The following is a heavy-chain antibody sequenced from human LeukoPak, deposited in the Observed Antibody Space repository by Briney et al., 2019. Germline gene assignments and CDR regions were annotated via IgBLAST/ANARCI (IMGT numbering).Heavy chain of an antibody. D-gene: IGHD3/OR15-3a*01. CDR2: IIPSGDWT. CDR3: ARAFRPASDPHDFYDF. J-gene: IGHJ3*01. Sequence: GGSLRLSCAASGFTFTNHPMHWVRQASGKRLEYVSAIIPSGDWTWYADSVKGRFTISRDNSKNTMYLQMGSLRPEDMGVYYCARAFRPASDPHDFYDFWGRGTTVTVSS. CDR1: GFTFTNHP. V-gene: IGHV3-64*02.